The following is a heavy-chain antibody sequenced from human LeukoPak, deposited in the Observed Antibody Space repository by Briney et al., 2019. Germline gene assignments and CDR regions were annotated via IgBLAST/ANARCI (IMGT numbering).Heavy chain of an antibody. CDR1: GGSISSYY. Sequence: SETLSLTCTVPGGSISSYYWSWIRQPPGKGLEWVGYIYYSGSTNYNPSLKSRVTISVDTSKNQFSLKLSSVTAADTAVYYCARESGNNYYDSSGYSSEGAFDIWGQGTMVTVSS. CDR2: IYYSGST. J-gene: IGHJ3*02. D-gene: IGHD3-22*01. CDR3: ARESGNNYYDSSGYSSEGAFDI. V-gene: IGHV4-59*01.